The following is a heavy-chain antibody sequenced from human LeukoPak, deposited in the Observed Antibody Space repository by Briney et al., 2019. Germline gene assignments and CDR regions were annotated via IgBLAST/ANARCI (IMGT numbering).Heavy chain of an antibody. CDR2: TYYRSKWYN. CDR1: GDSVSSNSAA. D-gene: IGHD6-19*01. Sequence: SQTLSLTCAISGDSVSSNSAAWNWIRQSPSRGLEWLGRTYYRSKWYNDYAVSVKSRITIYPDTSKNQFSLQLNSVTPEDTAVYFCARSDGAVSNYYYYGMDVWGQGTTVTVSS. CDR3: ARSDGAVSNYYYYGMDV. J-gene: IGHJ6*02. V-gene: IGHV6-1*01.